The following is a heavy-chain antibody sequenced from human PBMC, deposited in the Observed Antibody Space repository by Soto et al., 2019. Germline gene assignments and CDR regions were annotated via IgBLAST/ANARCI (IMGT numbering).Heavy chain of an antibody. Sequence: GASVKVSCKASGYTFTSYGISWVRQAPGQGLEWMGWISAYNGNTNYAQKLQGRVTMTTDTSTSTAYMELRSLRSDDTAVYYCARDKKYCIGGSFYPNYYYYYMDVWGKGTTVTVSS. D-gene: IGHD2-15*01. CDR1: GYTFTSYG. J-gene: IGHJ6*03. CDR3: ARDKKYCIGGSFYPNYYYYYMDV. V-gene: IGHV1-18*01. CDR2: ISAYNGNT.